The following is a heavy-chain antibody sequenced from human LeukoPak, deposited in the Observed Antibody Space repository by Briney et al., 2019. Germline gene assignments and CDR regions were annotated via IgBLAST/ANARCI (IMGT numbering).Heavy chain of an antibody. J-gene: IGHJ4*02. Sequence: PGGSLRLSCAASGFTFSSYAMSWVRQAPGKGLEWVSAISGSGGSTYYADSVKGRFTISRDNSENTLYLQMNNLRAEDTAVYYCARTNERYSNYNLFDYWGQGTLVTVSS. D-gene: IGHD4-11*01. CDR3: ARTNERYSNYNLFDY. V-gene: IGHV3-23*01. CDR1: GFTFSSYA. CDR2: ISGSGGST.